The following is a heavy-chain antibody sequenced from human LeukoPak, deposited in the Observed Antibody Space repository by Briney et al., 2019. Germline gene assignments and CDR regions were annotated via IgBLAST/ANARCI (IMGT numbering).Heavy chain of an antibody. CDR3: ARDSWGHKYYFDY. D-gene: IGHD2-15*01. CDR1: GGTFSSYA. J-gene: IGHJ4*02. CDR2: IIPIFGTA. Sequence: ASVKVSCTASGGTFSSYAISWVRQAPGQGLEWMGGIIPIFGTANYAQKFQGRVTITADESTSTAYMELSSLRSEDTAVYYCARDSWGHKYYFDYWGQGTLVTVSS. V-gene: IGHV1-69*13.